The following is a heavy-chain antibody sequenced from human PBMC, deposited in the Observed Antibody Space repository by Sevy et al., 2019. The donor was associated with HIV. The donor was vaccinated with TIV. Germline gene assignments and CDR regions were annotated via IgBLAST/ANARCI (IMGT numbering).Heavy chain of an antibody. CDR2: IWYDGSNK. CDR1: GFTFSSYG. J-gene: IGHJ6*03. V-gene: IGHV3-33*06. Sequence: GESLKISCAASGFTFSSYGMHWVRQAPGKGLEWVAVIWYDGSNKYYADSVKGRFTISRDNSKNTLYLQMNSLRAEDTAVYYCAKEGVVVPAAMVAYYYYYMDVWGKGTTVTVSS. D-gene: IGHD2-2*01. CDR3: AKEGVVVPAAMVAYYYYYMDV.